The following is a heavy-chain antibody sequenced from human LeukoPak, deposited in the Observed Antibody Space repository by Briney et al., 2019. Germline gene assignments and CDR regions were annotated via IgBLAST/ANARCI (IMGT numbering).Heavy chain of an antibody. V-gene: IGHV3-66*01. D-gene: IGHD4-17*01. CDR3: ARRAYSGDFDY. Sequence: GGSLRLSCAASGFTVSSNYMSWVRQAPGKGLEWVSVIYSGGSTYYADSVKGRFTISRDNSKNTLYLQMNSLRAEDPAVYYCARRAYSGDFDYWGQGTLVTVSS. CDR2: IYSGGST. J-gene: IGHJ4*02. CDR1: GFTVSSNY.